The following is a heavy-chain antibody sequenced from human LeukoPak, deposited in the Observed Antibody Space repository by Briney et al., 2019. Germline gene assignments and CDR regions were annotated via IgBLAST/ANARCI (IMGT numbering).Heavy chain of an antibody. D-gene: IGHD1-26*01. CDR1: GGTFSSYA. CDR2: IILIFGTA. CDR3: ARVRRPPRYSGSPIDY. J-gene: IGHJ4*02. Sequence: GSSVKVSCKASGGTFSSYAISWVRQAPGQGLEWMGGIILIFGTANYAQKFQGRVTITADESTSTAYMELSSLRSEDTAVYYCARVRRPPRYSGSPIDYWGQGTLVTVSS. V-gene: IGHV1-69*01.